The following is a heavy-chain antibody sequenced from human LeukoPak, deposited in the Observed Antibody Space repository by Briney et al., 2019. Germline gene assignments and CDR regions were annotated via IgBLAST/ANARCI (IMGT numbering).Heavy chain of an antibody. V-gene: IGHV6-1*01. Sequence: SQTLSLTCAISGDSISSNSAAWNWIRQSPSRGLEWLARTYYRSKWYSDYAASVKSRITINPDTSKNQFSLQLNSVTPEDTAVYYSSRFRDSTPVATDAFDVWGQGTRVTVAS. CDR1: GDSISSNSAA. J-gene: IGHJ3*01. CDR3: SRFRDSTPVATDAFDV. CDR2: TYYRSKWYS. D-gene: IGHD4-23*01.